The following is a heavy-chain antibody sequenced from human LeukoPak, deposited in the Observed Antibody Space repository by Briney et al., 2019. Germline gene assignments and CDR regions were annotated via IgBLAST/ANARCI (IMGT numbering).Heavy chain of an antibody. J-gene: IGHJ4*02. CDR1: GGSFSGYY. D-gene: IGHD3-22*01. CDR3: ASRTYYYDSSGYH. Sequence: PSETLSLTCAVYGGSFSGYYWSWIRQPPGKGLEWIGEINHSGSTNYNPSLKSRVTISVDTSKNQFSLKLCSVTAADTAVYYCASRTYYYDSSGYHWGQGTLVTVSS. V-gene: IGHV4-34*01. CDR2: INHSGST.